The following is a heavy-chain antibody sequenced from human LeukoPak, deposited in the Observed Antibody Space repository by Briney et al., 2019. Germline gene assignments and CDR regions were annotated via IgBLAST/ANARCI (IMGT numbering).Heavy chain of an antibody. CDR2: HNPQTDET. CDR3: ATPVPGYGALDV. Sequence: GATVKVFCKTSGYTGHVYYLHWAREAPGQGRVCVGWHNPQTDETKYTQEFQSRGTMTAYTSISTVHRVLRRLTFDDTAMYYCATPVPGYGALDVWGQGTMVTVSS. J-gene: IGHJ3*01. V-gene: IGHV1-2*02. CDR1: GYTGHVYY. D-gene: IGHD3-9*01.